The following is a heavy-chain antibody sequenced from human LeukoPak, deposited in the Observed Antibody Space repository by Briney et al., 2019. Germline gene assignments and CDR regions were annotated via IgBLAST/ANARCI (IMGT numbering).Heavy chain of an antibody. CDR2: INWNGGST. Sequence: GGSLRLSCAASGFAFDDYGMSWVRQAPGKGLEWVSGINWNGGSTGYADSVKGRFTISRDNAKNSLYLQMNSLRAEDTALYYCARIYYYDSSGSSFDHWGQGTLVTVSS. CDR3: ARIYYYDSSGSSFDH. J-gene: IGHJ4*02. V-gene: IGHV3-20*04. D-gene: IGHD3-22*01. CDR1: GFAFDDYG.